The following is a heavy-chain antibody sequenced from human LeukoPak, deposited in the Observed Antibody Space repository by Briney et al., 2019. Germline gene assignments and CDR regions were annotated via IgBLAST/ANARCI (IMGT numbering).Heavy chain of an antibody. J-gene: IGHJ4*02. V-gene: IGHV3-30*02. CDR1: GFTFSNYD. D-gene: IGHD3-10*01. CDR2: IRYDGSNK. CDR3: AKDRGAYFDY. Sequence: GGSLRLSCAASGFTFSNYDMHWVRQAPGKGLEWVAFIRYDGSNKYYSDSVKGRFTISRDNSKNTLYLQMSSLRAEDTAVYYCAKDRGAYFDYWGQGTLVTVSS.